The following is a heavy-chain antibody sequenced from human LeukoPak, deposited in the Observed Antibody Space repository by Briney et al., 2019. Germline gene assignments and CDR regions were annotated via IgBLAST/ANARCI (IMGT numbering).Heavy chain of an antibody. J-gene: IGHJ4*02. CDR1: GGSFSGYY. CDR2: INHSGST. V-gene: IGHV4-34*01. D-gene: IGHD6-13*01. Sequence: PSETLSLTCAVYGGSFSGYYWSWIRQPPGKGLEWIGEINHSGSTNYNPSLKSRVTISVDTSKNQFSLKLSSVTAADTAVYYCATSITSSSWYYFDYWGQGTLVTVSS. CDR3: ATSITSSSWYYFDY.